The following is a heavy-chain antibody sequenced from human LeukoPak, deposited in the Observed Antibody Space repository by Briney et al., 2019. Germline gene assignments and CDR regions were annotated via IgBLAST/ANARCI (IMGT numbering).Heavy chain of an antibody. V-gene: IGHV1-18*01. CDR2: ISAYNGNT. Sequence: ASVKVSCKASGYTFTSYGISWVRQAPGQGVEWMGWISAYNGNTNYAQKLQGRVTTTTDTSTSPAYMELRSLRSDDTAVYYCARVRRRYDFWSGPLDYWGQGTLVTVSS. J-gene: IGHJ4*02. CDR1: GYTFTSYG. CDR3: ARVRRRYDFWSGPLDY. D-gene: IGHD3-3*01.